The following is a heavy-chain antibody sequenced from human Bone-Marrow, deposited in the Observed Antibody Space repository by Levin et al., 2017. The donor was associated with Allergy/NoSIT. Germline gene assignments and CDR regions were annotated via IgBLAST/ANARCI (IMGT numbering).Heavy chain of an antibody. Sequence: GESLKISCAASGFTFSNAWMSWVRQAPGKGLEWVGRIKSKTDGGTTDYAAPVKGRFTISRDDSKNTLYLQMNSLKTEDTAVYYCTTGSRSDSSGYWAFDPWGQGTLVTVSS. V-gene: IGHV3-15*01. J-gene: IGHJ5*02. D-gene: IGHD3-22*01. CDR3: TTGSRSDSSGYWAFDP. CDR1: GFTFSNAW. CDR2: IKSKTDGGTT.